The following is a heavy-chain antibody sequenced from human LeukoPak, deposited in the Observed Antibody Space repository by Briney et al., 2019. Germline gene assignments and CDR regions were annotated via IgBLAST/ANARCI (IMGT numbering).Heavy chain of an antibody. V-gene: IGHV1-18*01. CDR3: AKNVERGAYRSGGSCYPYYYYYMDV. J-gene: IGHJ6*03. CDR1: GYTFTSYG. CDR2: ISAYNGNT. D-gene: IGHD2-15*01. Sequence: ASVKVSCKASGYTFTSYGISWVRQAPGQGLEWMGWISAYNGNTNYAQKLQGRVTMTTDTSTSTAYMELRSLRSDDTAVYYCAKNVERGAYRSGGSCYPYYYYYMDVWGKGTTVTISS.